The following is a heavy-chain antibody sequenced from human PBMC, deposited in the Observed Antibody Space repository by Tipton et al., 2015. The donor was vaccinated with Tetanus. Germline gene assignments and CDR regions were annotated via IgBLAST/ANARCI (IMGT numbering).Heavy chain of an antibody. D-gene: IGHD1-1*01. CDR1: GGSFTDFY. Sequence: TLSLTCAVSGGSFTDFYWSWIRQVPGQGLVWIGEINHSGTANKNPSLKSRVTMSVDTSNRQFSLSLDSVTAADTAMYYCVTVNFPNYYHYGMDVWGQGTTVTVSS. J-gene: IGHJ6*02. CDR2: INHSGTA. CDR3: VTVNFPNYYHYGMDV. V-gene: IGHV4-34*01.